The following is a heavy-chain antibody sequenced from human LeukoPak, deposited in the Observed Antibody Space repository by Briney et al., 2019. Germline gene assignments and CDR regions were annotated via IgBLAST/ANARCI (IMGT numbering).Heavy chain of an antibody. J-gene: IGHJ4*02. V-gene: IGHV3-66*01. CDR2: LYRGGGT. D-gene: IGHD3-16*01. Sequence: GGSLRLSCAASGFTFTHYGMNWVRQAPGKGLEWVSVLYRGGGTAYADSVKGRFTISRDNSKNTVYLQMNSLRAEDTAVYYCTRDVIYASEIYSYGDSWGQGTLVTVSS. CDR1: GFTFTHYG. CDR3: TRDVIYASEIYSYGDS.